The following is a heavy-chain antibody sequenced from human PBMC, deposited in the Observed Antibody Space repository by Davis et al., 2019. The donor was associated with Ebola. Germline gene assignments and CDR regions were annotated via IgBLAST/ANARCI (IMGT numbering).Heavy chain of an antibody. V-gene: IGHV3-23*01. CDR1: GFTFSNYD. Sequence: GESLKISCAASGFTFSNYDMTWVRQAPGKGLDWVSRISSNGATTYYADSVRGRFTVSRDNSRNTRYLQMDSLRGEDTAVYYCAQGTFVKTYRRGRTVGAEFFQNWGQGTLVIVSS. CDR2: ISSNGATT. CDR3: AQGTFVKTYRRGRTVGAEFFQN. J-gene: IGHJ1*01. D-gene: IGHD6-19*01.